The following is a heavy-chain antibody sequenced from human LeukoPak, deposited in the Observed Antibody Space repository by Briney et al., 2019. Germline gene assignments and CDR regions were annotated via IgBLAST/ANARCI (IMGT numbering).Heavy chain of an antibody. CDR3: ASAAGWELGY. D-gene: IGHD3-10*01. V-gene: IGHV3-7*01. Sequence: GGSLRLSCAASGSTFSRYWMSWVRQTPEKGLEWVANIKQDGSEKNYVDSVKGRFTISRDNAKNSLYLQMNSLRAEDMAVYYCASAAGWELGYWGQGTLVTVSS. CDR2: IKQDGSEK. J-gene: IGHJ4*02. CDR1: GSTFSRYW.